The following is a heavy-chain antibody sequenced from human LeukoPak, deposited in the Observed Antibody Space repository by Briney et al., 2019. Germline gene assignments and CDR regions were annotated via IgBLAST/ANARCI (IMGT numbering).Heavy chain of an antibody. CDR2: ISSSSSYI. V-gene: IGHV3-21*01. CDR3: AREGCSGGSCYLPKY. CDR1: GFTFSSYE. D-gene: IGHD2-15*01. Sequence: GGSLRLSCAASGFTFSSYEMNWVRQAPGKGLEWVSSISSSSSYIYYADSVKGRFTISRDNAKNSLYLQMNSLRAEDTAVYYCAREGCSGGSCYLPKYWGQGTLVTVSS. J-gene: IGHJ4*02.